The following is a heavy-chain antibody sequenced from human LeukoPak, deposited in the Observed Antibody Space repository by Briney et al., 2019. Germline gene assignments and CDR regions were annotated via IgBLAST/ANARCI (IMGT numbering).Heavy chain of an antibody. V-gene: IGHV1-24*01. D-gene: IGHD3-22*01. CDR2: FDPEDGET. Sequence: ASVKVSCKVSGYTLPELSMHWVRQAPGNGLEWTGGFDPEDGETIYAQKFQGRVTMTEDTSTDTAYMELSSLRSVDTAVYYCATFPYYYDSSGTGVNWFDPWGQGTLVTVSS. J-gene: IGHJ5*02. CDR1: GYTLPELS. CDR3: ATFPYYYDSSGTGVNWFDP.